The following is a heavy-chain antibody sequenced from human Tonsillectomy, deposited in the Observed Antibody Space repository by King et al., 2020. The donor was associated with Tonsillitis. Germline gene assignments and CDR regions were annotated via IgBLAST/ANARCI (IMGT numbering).Heavy chain of an antibody. CDR1: GYSFTNYW. D-gene: IGHD2-2*03. Sequence: VQLVQSGAEVKKPGESLKISCKGSGYSFTNYWIAWVRQMPGKGLEWMGIIYPRDSDTRYSPSFQGQVTISADKSIDTAYLQWSSLKDSDTAMYYCARLGVDIVMVPAAAASDAFDIWGQGTMVTVSS. CDR3: ARLGVDIVMVPAAAASDAFDI. J-gene: IGHJ3*02. CDR2: IYPRDSDT. V-gene: IGHV5-51*03.